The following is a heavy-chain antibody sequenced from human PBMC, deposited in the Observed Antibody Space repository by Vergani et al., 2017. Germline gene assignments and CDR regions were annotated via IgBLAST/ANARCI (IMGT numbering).Heavy chain of an antibody. V-gene: IGHV4-34*01. D-gene: IGHD2-2*01. CDR3: ARGCKVVPAASRYYYYMDV. Sequence: QVQLQQWGAGLLKPSETLSLTCAVYGGSFSGYYWSWIRQPPGKGLEWIGEINHSGSTNYNPSLKSRVTISVDTSKNQFSLKLSSVTAADTAVYYCARGCKVVPAASRYYYYMDVWGKGTTVTVSS. J-gene: IGHJ6*03. CDR2: INHSGST. CDR1: GGSFSGYY.